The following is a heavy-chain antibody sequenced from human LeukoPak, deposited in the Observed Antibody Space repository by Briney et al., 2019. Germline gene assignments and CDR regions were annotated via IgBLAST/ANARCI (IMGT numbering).Heavy chain of an antibody. CDR2: IYSGGST. V-gene: IGHV3-53*05. D-gene: IGHD4-11*01. J-gene: IGHJ4*02. CDR3: AKEDSNYADFDY. CDR1: GFTVSNNY. Sequence: GGSLRLFCAASGFTVSNNYMNWVRQAPGKGLEWVSLIYSGGSTYYADSVKGRFTISRDNSKNTLYLQMNSLRAEDTAVYYCAKEDSNYADFDYWGQGTLVTVSS.